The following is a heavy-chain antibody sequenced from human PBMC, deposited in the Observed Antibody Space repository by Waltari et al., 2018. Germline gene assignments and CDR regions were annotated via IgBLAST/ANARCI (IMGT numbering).Heavy chain of an antibody. V-gene: IGHV3-74*01. D-gene: IGHD1-7*01. CDR2: INSDGIST. CDR1: GFTFSSYW. Sequence: EVQLVESGGGLIQPGGSLRLSCAASGFTFSSYWMHWVRQAPGKGLVWVARINSDGISTSNADSVKGRFTISRDNAKNTLYLQMNSLRAEDTAMYYCASGNSHAFDIWGQGTMVTVSS. J-gene: IGHJ3*02. CDR3: ASGNSHAFDI.